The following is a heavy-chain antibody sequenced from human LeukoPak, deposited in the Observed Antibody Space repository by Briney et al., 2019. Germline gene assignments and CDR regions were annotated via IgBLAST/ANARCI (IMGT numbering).Heavy chain of an antibody. V-gene: IGHV1-2*04. Sequence: ASVKVSCKASGYTFTGYYMHWVRQAPGQGLEWMGWINPNSGGTNYAQKFQGWVTMTRDTSISTAYMELSRLRPDDTAVYYCARAGQQLAGIDYWGQGTLVTVSS. J-gene: IGHJ4*02. D-gene: IGHD6-13*01. CDR2: INPNSGGT. CDR1: GYTFTGYY. CDR3: ARAGQQLAGIDY.